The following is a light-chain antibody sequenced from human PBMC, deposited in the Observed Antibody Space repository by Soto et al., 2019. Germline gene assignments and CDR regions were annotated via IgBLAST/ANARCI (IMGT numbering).Light chain of an antibody. CDR1: QRVSSD. J-gene: IGKJ5*01. CDR3: QQYNNWPLT. Sequence: EIVLTQSLDTLSLSPGERATLSCRASQRVSSDSLAWCQQQPGQAPRLLIYGASTRATGIPARFSGSGSGTEFTLTISSLQSEDFAVYYCQQYNNWPLTFGQGTRLEIK. V-gene: IGKV3-15*01. CDR2: GAS.